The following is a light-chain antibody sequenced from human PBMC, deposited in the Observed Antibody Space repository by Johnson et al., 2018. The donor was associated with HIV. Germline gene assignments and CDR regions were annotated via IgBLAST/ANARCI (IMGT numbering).Light chain of an antibody. Sequence: QSVLTQPPSVSAAPGQKVTISCSGSSSDMGNYAVSWYQQLPGTAPKLLIYESNKRPSGIPDRFSGSESGTSATLGITGLQTGDEADYYCGTWDSSLSAHYVFGTGTKVTVL. J-gene: IGLJ1*01. CDR1: SSDMGNYA. CDR3: GTWDSSLSAHYV. V-gene: IGLV1-51*02. CDR2: ESN.